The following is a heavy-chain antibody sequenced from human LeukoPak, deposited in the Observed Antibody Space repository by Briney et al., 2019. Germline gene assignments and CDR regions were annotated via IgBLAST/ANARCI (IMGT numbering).Heavy chain of an antibody. CDR2: ISWNRGSI. Sequence: PGRSLRLSCAASGFTLDDYAMHWVRQAPGKGLVWVSGISWNRGSIGYADSVKGRFTICRDNAKNSLYLQMNSLRAEDMALYYCAKDSSGSSGFDYWGQGTLVTVSS. CDR3: AKDSSGSSGFDY. CDR1: GFTLDDYA. D-gene: IGHD1-26*01. J-gene: IGHJ4*02. V-gene: IGHV3-9*03.